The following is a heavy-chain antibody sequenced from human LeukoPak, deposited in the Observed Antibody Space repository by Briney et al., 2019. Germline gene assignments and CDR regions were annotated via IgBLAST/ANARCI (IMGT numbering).Heavy chain of an antibody. CDR3: ARQYSNNWYDDRGWFDP. CDR1: GGSFSGYY. J-gene: IGHJ5*02. CDR2: IYHSGST. D-gene: IGHD6-13*01. Sequence: SETLSLTCAVYGGSFSGYYWSWIRQPPGKGLEWIGSIYHSGSTYYNPSLKSRVILSVDTSKKQFSLKLSSVTAADTAVYYCARQYSNNWYDDRGWFDPWGQGTLVTVSS. V-gene: IGHV4-34*01.